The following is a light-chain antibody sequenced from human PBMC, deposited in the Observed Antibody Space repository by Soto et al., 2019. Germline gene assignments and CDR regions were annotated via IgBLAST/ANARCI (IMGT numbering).Light chain of an antibody. J-gene: IGLJ1*01. Sequence: QPVLIQPPSASGSPGQSVTISCTGTSSDVGGYDYVSWFQHHPGKAPKLMIYEVGKRHSGVPDRFSGSKSGNTASLTVSGLQAEDEADYYCSSYAGSNYYVFGTGTKVTVL. CDR3: SSYAGSNYYV. V-gene: IGLV2-8*01. CDR2: EVG. CDR1: SSDVGGYDY.